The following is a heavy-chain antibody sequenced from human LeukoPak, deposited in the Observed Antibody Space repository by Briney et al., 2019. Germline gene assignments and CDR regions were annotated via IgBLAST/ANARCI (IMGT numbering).Heavy chain of an antibody. CDR3: ARVGRLSYYDSSGYYG. Sequence: GGSLILSCSASGFTFSSYWMHWVRQPPGKWLVLVSRINMDGSSTSYADSVKGQFTISRDNAKNTLYLHMNSLRGEDTAVYSRARVGRLSYYDSSGYYGWGQGTLVTVSS. J-gene: IGHJ4*02. CDR2: INMDGSST. CDR1: GFTFSSYW. V-gene: IGHV3-74*01. D-gene: IGHD3-22*01.